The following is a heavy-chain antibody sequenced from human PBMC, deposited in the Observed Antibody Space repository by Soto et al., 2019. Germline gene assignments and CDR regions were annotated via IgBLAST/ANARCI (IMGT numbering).Heavy chain of an antibody. D-gene: IGHD3-10*01. J-gene: IGHJ5*02. CDR2: ISGSGDST. CDR3: ANKFFSGSGSYRGWFDP. Sequence: QPXGSLGLSCAASGFTFSSYAMNWVRQAPGKGLEWVSIISGSGDSTYYADSVKGRFTISRDNTKNTLYLQMNSLRAEDTAVYYCANKFFSGSGSYRGWFDPWGQGTLVTVSS. CDR1: GFTFSSYA. V-gene: IGHV3-23*01.